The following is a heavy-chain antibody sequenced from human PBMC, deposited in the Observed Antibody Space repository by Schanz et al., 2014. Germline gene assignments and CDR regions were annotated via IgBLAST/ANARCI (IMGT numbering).Heavy chain of an antibody. CDR1: GFTVSSHY. CDR2: IYSGGRT. CDR3: ARVRAAHPYYYGMDV. J-gene: IGHJ6*02. Sequence: EVQLLESGGGLIQPGGSPRLSCAASGFTVSSHYMSWVRQAPGKGLEWVSVIYSGGRTFYADSVKGRFTISRDNSKNTLYLQMNSLRAEDTAVYYCARVRAAHPYYYGMDVWGQGTTVTVSS. D-gene: IGHD6-6*01. V-gene: IGHV3-53*01.